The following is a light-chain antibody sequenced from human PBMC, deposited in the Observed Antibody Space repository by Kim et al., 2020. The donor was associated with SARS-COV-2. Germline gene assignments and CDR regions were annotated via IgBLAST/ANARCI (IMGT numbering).Light chain of an antibody. CDR2: RNN. CDR3: AAWDDSLSGVL. J-gene: IGLJ2*01. V-gene: IGLV1-47*01. Sequence: QSVLTQPPSASETPGQRVTLSCSGSSSNIGTNYVYWYQHLSGTAPKLVIYRNNRRPSGVPDRFSGSKSGTSASLAISGLRSEDEADYYCAAWDDSLSGVLFGGGTQLTVL. CDR1: SSNIGTNY.